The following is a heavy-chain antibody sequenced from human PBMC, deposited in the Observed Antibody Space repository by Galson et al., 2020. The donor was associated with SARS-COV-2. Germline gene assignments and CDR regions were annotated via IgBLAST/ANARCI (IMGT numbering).Heavy chain of an antibody. J-gene: IGHJ4*02. Sequence: GGSLRLSCAASGFTFSSYGMHWVRQAPGKGLEWVAVIWYDGSNKYYADSVKGRFTISRDNSKNTLYLQMNSLRAEDTAVYYCARDPGRGSGYYLGYFDYWGQGTLVTVSS. CDR3: ARDPGRGSGYYLGYFDY. CDR1: GFTFSSYG. CDR2: IWYDGSNK. V-gene: IGHV3-33*01. D-gene: IGHD3-22*01.